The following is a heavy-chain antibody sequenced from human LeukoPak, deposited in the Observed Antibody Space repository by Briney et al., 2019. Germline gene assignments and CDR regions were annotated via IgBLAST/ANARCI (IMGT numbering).Heavy chain of an antibody. CDR2: ISAYHGNT. CDR3: AREGSYYYDSSGYYVHYFDY. Sequence: ASVKVSCKASGYTFTSYGISWVRQAPGQGLEWMGWISAYHGNTNYAQKLQGRVTMTTDTSTSTAYMELRSLRSDDTAVYYCAREGSYYYDSSGYYVHYFDYWGQGTLVTVSS. CDR1: GYTFTSYG. J-gene: IGHJ4*02. V-gene: IGHV1-18*01. D-gene: IGHD3-22*01.